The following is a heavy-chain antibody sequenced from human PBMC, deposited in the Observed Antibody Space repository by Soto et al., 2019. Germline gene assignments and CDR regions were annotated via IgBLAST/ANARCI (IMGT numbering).Heavy chain of an antibody. J-gene: IGHJ4*02. Sequence: GGSLRLSCAASAFGFTNAWMDWVRQAPGKGLEWVGRIKTKGEGEPADYGAPVKGRFTISRDDSQNMMYLQMNNLKTEDTATYYCTTDVGGAPGYWGQGVLVTVSS. D-gene: IGHD3-16*01. CDR3: TTDVGGAPGY. CDR2: IKTKGEGEPA. V-gene: IGHV3-15*07. CDR1: AFGFTNAW.